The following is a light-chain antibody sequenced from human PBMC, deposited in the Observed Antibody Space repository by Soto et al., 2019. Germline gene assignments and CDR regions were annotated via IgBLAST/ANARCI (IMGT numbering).Light chain of an antibody. CDR1: QGISNY. J-gene: IGKJ3*01. CDR3: QNYNWPPFT. V-gene: IGKV1-27*01. CDR2: AAS. Sequence: DIQMTQSPSSLSASVGDRVTISCRASQGISNYLAWYQQKPGKAPRLLIYAASSLQSGVSFRFTGSGSGTDFPLTISSLQPEDVATYYCQNYNWPPFTVGPGTKVDIK.